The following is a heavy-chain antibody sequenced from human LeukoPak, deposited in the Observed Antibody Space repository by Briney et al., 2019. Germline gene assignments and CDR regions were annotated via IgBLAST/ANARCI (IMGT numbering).Heavy chain of an antibody. J-gene: IGHJ5*02. CDR3: AKYPYYDFWSGYSKWFDP. CDR2: ISGSGGST. Sequence: PGGSLRLSCAASGFTFSSYAMSWVRQAPGKGLEWVSAISGSGGSTYYADSVKGRFTISRDNSKNTLYLQMNSLRAEDTAVYYCAKYPYYDFWSGYSKWFDPWGQGTLVTVSS. D-gene: IGHD3-3*01. CDR1: GFTFSSYA. V-gene: IGHV3-23*01.